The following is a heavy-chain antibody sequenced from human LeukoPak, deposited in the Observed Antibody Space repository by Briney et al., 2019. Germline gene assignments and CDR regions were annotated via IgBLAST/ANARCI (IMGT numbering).Heavy chain of an antibody. CDR3: AKAPRGYCSSTSCYGYFDY. Sequence: GGSLRLSCAASGVTFSSYGMHWVRQAPGKGLEWVAVISYDGSNKYYADSVKGRFTISRDNAKNSLYLQMNSLRAEDTALYYCAKAPRGYCSSTSCYGYFDYWGQGTLVTVSS. CDR1: GVTFSSYG. V-gene: IGHV3-30*18. D-gene: IGHD2-2*01. CDR2: ISYDGSNK. J-gene: IGHJ4*02.